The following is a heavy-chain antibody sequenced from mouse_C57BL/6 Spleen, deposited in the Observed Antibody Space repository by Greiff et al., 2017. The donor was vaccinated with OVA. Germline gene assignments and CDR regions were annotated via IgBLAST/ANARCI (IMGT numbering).Heavy chain of an antibody. J-gene: IGHJ4*01. Sequence: EVQLVESGGGLVKPGGSLKLSCAASGFTFSSYAMSWVRQTPEKRLEWVATISDGGSYTYYPDNVKGRFTISRDNAKNNLYLQMSHLKSEDTAMYYCARDDGYFRYAMDYWGQGTSVPVSS. CDR3: ARDDGYFRYAMDY. D-gene: IGHD2-3*01. CDR1: GFTFSSYA. V-gene: IGHV5-4*01. CDR2: ISDGGSYT.